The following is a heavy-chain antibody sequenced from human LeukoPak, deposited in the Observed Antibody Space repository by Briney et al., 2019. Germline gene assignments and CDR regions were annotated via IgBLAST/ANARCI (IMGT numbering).Heavy chain of an antibody. V-gene: IGHV3-66*01. CDR1: GFTVSSNY. Sequence: GGSLRLSCAASGFTVSSNYMTWVRQTPGRGLEWVSVLYSGGITYYADSVKGRFTISRDNSKNTLYLQMISLRAEDTAVYYCARDYSLSGSYSAFDVWGQGTLVTVSS. CDR3: ARDYSLSGSYSAFDV. D-gene: IGHD1-26*01. CDR2: LYSGGIT. J-gene: IGHJ3*01.